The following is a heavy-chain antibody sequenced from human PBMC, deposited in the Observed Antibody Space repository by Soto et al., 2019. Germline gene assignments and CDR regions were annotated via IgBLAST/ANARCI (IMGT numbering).Heavy chain of an antibody. J-gene: IGHJ3*02. D-gene: IGHD3-22*01. CDR1: GGSISSGGYY. Sequence: QVQLQESGPGLVKPSQTLSLTCTVSGGSISSGGYYWSWIRQHPGKGLEWIGYIYYSGSTYYNPSLKSRVTISVDTSKNQFSLKLSSVTAADTAVYYCARVYYYDSSARPDAFDIWGQGTMVTVSS. CDR2: IYYSGST. V-gene: IGHV4-31*03. CDR3: ARVYYYDSSARPDAFDI.